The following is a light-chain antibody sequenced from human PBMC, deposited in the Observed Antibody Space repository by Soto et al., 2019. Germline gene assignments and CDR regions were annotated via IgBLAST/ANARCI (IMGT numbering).Light chain of an antibody. CDR3: QQRYNYPLT. CDR2: GAS. Sequence: EIVMTQSPATLSVTPGERATISCRASQSVGSNLAWYQQKPGQAPRLLIYGASTRATGIPARFSGSGSGTEFTLTISSLQSEDFAVYNCQQRYNYPLTSGQGTRLEMK. V-gene: IGKV3-15*01. J-gene: IGKJ5*01. CDR1: QSVGSN.